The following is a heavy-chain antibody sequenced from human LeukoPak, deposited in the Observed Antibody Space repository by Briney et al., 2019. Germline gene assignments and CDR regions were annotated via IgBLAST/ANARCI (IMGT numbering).Heavy chain of an antibody. V-gene: IGHV4-34*01. Sequence: SETLSLTCAVYGGSFSGYYWSWIRQPPGKGLEWIGEINHSGSTNYNPSLKSRVTISVDTSKNQFSLKLSSVTAADTAVYYCARGSGYNDYVWESYRYYFDYWGQGTLVTVSS. CDR1: GGSFSGYY. D-gene: IGHD3-16*02. J-gene: IGHJ4*02. CDR3: ARGSGYNDYVWESYRYYFDY. CDR2: INHSGST.